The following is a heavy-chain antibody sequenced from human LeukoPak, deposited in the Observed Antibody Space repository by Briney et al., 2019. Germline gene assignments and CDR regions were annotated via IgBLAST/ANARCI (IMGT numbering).Heavy chain of an antibody. Sequence: PGCTLRIFYVFSGLNFDNYAMHWVLKPLGKALHFLAVISYDGNNKVYADSVMGRFTISRDNYKNTLYLQMNRLRAEDTAVFFFKQKTAYEILTGFSYGMDVWGQGTTVTVSS. CDR3: KQKTAYEILTGFSYGMDV. CDR1: GLNFDNYA. D-gene: IGHD3-9*01. J-gene: IGHJ6*02. V-gene: IGHV3-30*04. CDR2: ISYDGNNK.